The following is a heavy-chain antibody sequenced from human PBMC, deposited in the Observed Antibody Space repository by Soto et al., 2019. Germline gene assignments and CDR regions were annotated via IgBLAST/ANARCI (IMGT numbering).Heavy chain of an antibody. J-gene: IGHJ4*02. V-gene: IGHV3-21*01. CDR3: ASGPWEGVVPAAMLVRTPTDY. CDR2: ISSSSSYI. Sequence: GGSLRLSCAASGFTFSSYSMNWVRQAPGKGLEWVSSISSSSSYIYYADSVKGRFTISRDNAKNSLYLQMNSLRAEDTAVYYCASGPWEGVVPAAMLVRTPTDYWGQGTLVTVSS. CDR1: GFTFSSYS. D-gene: IGHD2-2*01.